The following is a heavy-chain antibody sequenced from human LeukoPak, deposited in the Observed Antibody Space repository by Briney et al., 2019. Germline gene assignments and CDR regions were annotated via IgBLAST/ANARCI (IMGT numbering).Heavy chain of an antibody. D-gene: IGHD3-22*01. CDR3: ARARDFDSNGYSYFDS. V-gene: IGHV4-59*01. CDR1: GGSISSYY. J-gene: IGHJ4*02. Sequence: SETLSLTCSVSGGSISSYYWMWIRQPPGKLLEWIGYIYYSGNTDYNPSLKSRVAISVDTSKSHFSLKLSSVTAADTAVYYCARARDFDSNGYSYFDSWGQGTLVIVSS. CDR2: IYYSGNT.